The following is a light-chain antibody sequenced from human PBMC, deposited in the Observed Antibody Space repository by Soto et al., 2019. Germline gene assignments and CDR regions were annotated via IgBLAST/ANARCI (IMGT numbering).Light chain of an antibody. Sequence: DIVMTQSPLSLPVTPGEPASISCRSGQSLLQTNGNTYLDWYLQKPGQSPQLLISLATNRASGVPDRFSGSGSGTDFTLKISRVEAEDVGVYYCMQALQTPFTFGGGTKVDIK. J-gene: IGKJ4*02. CDR1: QSLLQTNGNTY. CDR3: MQALQTPFT. CDR2: LAT. V-gene: IGKV2-28*01.